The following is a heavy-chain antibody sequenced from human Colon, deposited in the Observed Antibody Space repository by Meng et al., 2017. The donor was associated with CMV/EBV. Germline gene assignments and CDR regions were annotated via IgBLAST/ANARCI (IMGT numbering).Heavy chain of an antibody. CDR3: ARDKGVYAGGGDY. J-gene: IGHJ4*02. Sequence: QVQVVQSGDEVKKPGASVKVSCKASGYRFSSYGVSWGRQAPGQGFEWMGCSGAQTGNTNYAQKFKDRVTMTTEMSTSTGYMELRSLRSVDTAVYYCARDKGVYAGGGDYWGQGTLVTVSS. CDR1: GYRFSSYG. D-gene: IGHD5/OR15-5a*01. V-gene: IGHV1-18*01. CDR2: SGAQTGNT.